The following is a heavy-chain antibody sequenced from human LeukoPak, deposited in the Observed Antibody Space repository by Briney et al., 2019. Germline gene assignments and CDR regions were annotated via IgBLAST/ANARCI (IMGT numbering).Heavy chain of an antibody. CDR1: GYTFTSYD. J-gene: IGHJ4*02. Sequence: ASVKVSCKASGYTFTSYDINWVRQATGQGLEWMGWMNPNSGNTGYAQKFQGRVTMTRNTSISTAYMELSSLRSEDTAVYYCARGFLSSRMTTVMYWGQGTLVTVSS. CDR3: ARGFLSSRMTTVMY. CDR2: MNPNSGNT. D-gene: IGHD4-17*01. V-gene: IGHV1-8*01.